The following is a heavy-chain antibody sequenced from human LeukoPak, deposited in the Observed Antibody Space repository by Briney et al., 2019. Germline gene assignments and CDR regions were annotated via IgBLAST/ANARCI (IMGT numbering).Heavy chain of an antibody. CDR1: GFTFSSYW. CDR2: IKQDGSEK. V-gene: IGHV3-7*01. CDR3: AREGYYYDSSGYSFDY. Sequence: PGGSLRLSCAASGFTFSSYWMSWVRQAPGKGLEWVANIKQDGSEKYYVDSVKGRFTISRDNAKNSLYLQMNSLRAEDTAVYYCAREGYYYDSSGYSFDYWGQGTLVTVSS. D-gene: IGHD3-22*01. J-gene: IGHJ4*02.